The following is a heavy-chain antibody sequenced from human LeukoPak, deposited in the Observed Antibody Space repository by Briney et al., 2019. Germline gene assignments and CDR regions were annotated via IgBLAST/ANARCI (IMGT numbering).Heavy chain of an antibody. CDR3: ARGFYCSSTSCYTGWFDP. V-gene: IGHV3-33*01. D-gene: IGHD2-2*02. CDR2: IWYDGSNK. Sequence: PGRSLRLSCAASGFTFSSYGMHWVRQAPGKGLGWVAVIWYDGSNKYYADSVKGRFTISRDNSKNTLYLQMNSLRAEDTAVYYCARGFYCSSTSCYTGWFDPWGQGTLVTVSS. J-gene: IGHJ5*02. CDR1: GFTFSSYG.